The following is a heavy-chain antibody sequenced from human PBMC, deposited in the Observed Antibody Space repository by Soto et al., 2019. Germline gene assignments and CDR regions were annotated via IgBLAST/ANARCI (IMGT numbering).Heavy chain of an antibody. CDR2: VNPNTGDT. Sequence: QAQLVQSGAEAKKPGASVKVSCEASGYTFTAYYIHWVRQAPGQGLEWMGWVNPNTGDTKYAPKFKGTVTMTRDTSISTAYMELKRLRSDDTAVYYCARQLAYCAGDCYTEPIDYWGQGTLVTVSS. CDR3: ARQLAYCAGDCYTEPIDY. D-gene: IGHD2-21*02. J-gene: IGHJ4*02. CDR1: GYTFTAYY. V-gene: IGHV1-2*02.